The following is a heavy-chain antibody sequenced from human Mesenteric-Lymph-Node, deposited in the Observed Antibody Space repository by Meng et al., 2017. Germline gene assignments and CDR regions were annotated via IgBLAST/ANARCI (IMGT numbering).Heavy chain of an antibody. CDR2: IWSHGGKP. J-gene: IGHJ4*02. V-gene: IGHV3-33*01. Sequence: VPLVESGGGVVQPWASRRVSCAASGFTFSSHRMHWVRQEPSKGLEWVAVIWSHGGKPEHADSSRFTISRDNSKDMLYLQVNSLRTEDTAMYYCARDDDLSGNNLDYWGQGTLVTVSS. CDR3: ARDDDLSGNNLDY. CDR1: GFTFSSHR. D-gene: IGHD3-3*01.